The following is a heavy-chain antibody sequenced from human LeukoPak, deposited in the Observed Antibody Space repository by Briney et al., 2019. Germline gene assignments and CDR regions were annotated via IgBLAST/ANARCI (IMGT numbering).Heavy chain of an antibody. V-gene: IGHV3-30-3*01. J-gene: IGHJ4*02. CDR1: GFTFSTYA. CDR3: ARGKIGYYYGDYDGY. D-gene: IGHD4-17*01. Sequence: GGSLRLSCAASGFTFSTYAMYWVRQAPGRGLEWVAGLSYDGTTKYYADTLKGRFTISRDNAKNSLYLQMNSLRDEDTAVYYCARGKIGYYYGDYDGYWGQGTLVTVVS. CDR2: LSYDGTTK.